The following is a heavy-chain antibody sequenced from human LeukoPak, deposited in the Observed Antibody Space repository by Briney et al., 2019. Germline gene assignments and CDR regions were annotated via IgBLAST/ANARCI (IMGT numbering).Heavy chain of an antibody. CDR2: IIPIFGTA. D-gene: IGHD5-18*01. Sequence: SVKVSCKASGGTFGSYVISWVRQAPGQGLEWMGGIIPIFGTAHYAQKFQGRLTITADESTSTVYMEMSSLRSEDTAMDYCAKEGDTALVTGYFDLWGRGTVVTVSA. J-gene: IGHJ2*01. CDR1: GGTFGSYV. CDR3: AKEGDTALVTGYFDL. V-gene: IGHV1-69*13.